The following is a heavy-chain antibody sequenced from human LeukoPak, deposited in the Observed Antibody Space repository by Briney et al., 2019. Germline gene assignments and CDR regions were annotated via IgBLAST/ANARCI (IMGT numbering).Heavy chain of an antibody. J-gene: IGHJ5*02. CDR1: GYTFTNYW. CDR3: ARRMGRAYCGGDCYSGWFDP. CDR2: IYPGDSET. D-gene: IGHD2-21*02. Sequence: GESLKISCKASGYTFTNYWIGWVRQMPGKGLEWMGIIYPGDSETRYSPSFQGQVTISADKSISTAYLQWSSLKASDTAMYYCARRMGRAYCGGDCYSGWFDPWGQGTLVTVSS. V-gene: IGHV5-51*01.